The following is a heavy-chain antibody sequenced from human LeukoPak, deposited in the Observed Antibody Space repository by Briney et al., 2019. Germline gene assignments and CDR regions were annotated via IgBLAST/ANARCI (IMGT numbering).Heavy chain of an antibody. CDR3: ARVGRYVDWLSTRYYYYGMDV. CDR1: GGSISSYY. CDR2: IYYSGST. Sequence: SETLSLTCTVSGGSISSYYWSWIRQPPGKGLEWIGYIYYSGSTNYNRSLKSRVTISVDTSKHQFSLKLSSVTAADTAVYYCARVGRYVDWLSTRYYYYGMDVWGQGTTVTVSS. V-gene: IGHV4-59*01. D-gene: IGHD3-9*01. J-gene: IGHJ6*02.